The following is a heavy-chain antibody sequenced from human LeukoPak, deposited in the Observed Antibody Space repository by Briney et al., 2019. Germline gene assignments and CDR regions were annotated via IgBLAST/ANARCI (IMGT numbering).Heavy chain of an antibody. CDR3: VREEYGDLMWW. CDR2: IKQDGSQE. CDR1: GFTFSTYW. D-gene: IGHD4-17*01. J-gene: IGHJ4*02. V-gene: IGHV3-7*01. Sequence: GGSLRLSCAASGFTFSTYWMSWVRQAPGKGLEWVANIKQDGSQEYYVDSVKGRFTISRDNAKNSLYLQMNSLRVEDTAVYYCVREEYGDLMWWWGQGTPVTVSS.